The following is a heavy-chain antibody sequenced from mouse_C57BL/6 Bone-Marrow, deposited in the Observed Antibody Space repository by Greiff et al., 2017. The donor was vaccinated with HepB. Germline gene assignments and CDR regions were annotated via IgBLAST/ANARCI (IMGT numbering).Heavy chain of an antibody. CDR3: APYDYALSFAY. V-gene: IGHV1-22*01. CDR2: INPNNGGT. CDR1: GYTFTDYN. D-gene: IGHD2-4*01. Sequence: EVHLVESGPELVKPGASVKMSCKASGYTFTDYNMHWVKQSHGKSLEWIGYINPNNGGTSYNQKFKGKATLTVNKSSSTAYMELRSLTSEDSAVYYCAPYDYALSFAYWGQGTLVTVSA. J-gene: IGHJ3*01.